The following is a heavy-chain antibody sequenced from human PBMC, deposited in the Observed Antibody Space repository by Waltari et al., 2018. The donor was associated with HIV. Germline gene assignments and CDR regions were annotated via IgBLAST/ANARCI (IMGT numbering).Heavy chain of an antibody. CDR3: ARDPQYCSSTSCSYYFDY. V-gene: IGHV3-30-3*01. D-gene: IGHD2-2*01. CDR1: GFTFSSYA. J-gene: IGHJ4*02. CDR2: ISYDVSNK. Sequence: QVQLVESGGGVVQPGRSLRLSCAASGFTFSSYAMHWVRQAPGKGLGWLAVISYDVSNKCYADSVKGRFTISRDNSENTLYLQMISLRAEDTAVYYCARDPQYCSSTSCSYYFDYWGQGTLVTVSS.